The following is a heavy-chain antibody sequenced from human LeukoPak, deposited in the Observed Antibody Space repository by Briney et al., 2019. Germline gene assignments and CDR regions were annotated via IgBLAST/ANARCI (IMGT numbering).Heavy chain of an antibody. CDR2: IGAYNGNT. Sequence: ASVKVSCEASGYTFTSYGISWVRQAPGQGLEWMGWIGAYNGNTNYAQKLQGRVTMTTDTSTSTAYMELRSLRSDDTAVYYCARHDYGDYYFDYWGRGTLVTVSS. D-gene: IGHD4-17*01. CDR3: ARHDYGDYYFDY. CDR1: GYTFTSYG. J-gene: IGHJ4*02. V-gene: IGHV1-18*01.